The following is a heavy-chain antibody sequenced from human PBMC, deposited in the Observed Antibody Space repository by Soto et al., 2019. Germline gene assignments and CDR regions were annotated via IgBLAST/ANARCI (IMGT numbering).Heavy chain of an antibody. CDR1: GFTFSSYG. V-gene: IGHV3-33*01. Sequence: PGGSLRLSCAASGFTFSSYGMHWVRQAPGKGLEWVAVIWYDGSNKYYADSVKGRFTISRDNSKNTPYLQMNRLRAEDTAVYYCAGEKPDYYDSSGGYFDYWGQGTLVTLSS. CDR2: IWYDGSNK. D-gene: IGHD3-22*01. J-gene: IGHJ4*02. CDR3: AGEKPDYYDSSGGYFDY.